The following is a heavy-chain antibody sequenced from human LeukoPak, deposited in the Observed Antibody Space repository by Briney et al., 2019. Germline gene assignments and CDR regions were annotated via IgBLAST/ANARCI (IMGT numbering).Heavy chain of an antibody. Sequence: PSETLSLTCTASGGSISSYYWSWIRQPPGKGLEWIGYIYYSGSTNYNPSLKSRVTISVDTSKNQFSLKLSSMTAADTAVYYCARVWGYGMDVWGQGTTVTFSS. CDR2: IYYSGST. CDR3: ARVWGYGMDV. D-gene: IGHD3-16*01. CDR1: GGSISSYY. V-gene: IGHV4-59*01. J-gene: IGHJ6*02.